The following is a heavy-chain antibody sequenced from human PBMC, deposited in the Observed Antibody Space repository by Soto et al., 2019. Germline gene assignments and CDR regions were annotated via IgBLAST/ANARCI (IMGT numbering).Heavy chain of an antibody. Sequence: QVQLVESGGGVVQPGRSLRLSCAASGFTFSSYGMHWVRQAPGKGLEWVAVISYDGSNKYYADSVKGRFTISRDNSINTPYLQMNGLRAEDTAVYYCHYYYDSSGYYDRLSPSDYWGQGTLVTVSS. CDR1: GFTFSSYG. V-gene: IGHV3-30*03. D-gene: IGHD3-22*01. CDR2: ISYDGSNK. J-gene: IGHJ4*02. CDR3: HYYYDSSGYYDRLSPSDY.